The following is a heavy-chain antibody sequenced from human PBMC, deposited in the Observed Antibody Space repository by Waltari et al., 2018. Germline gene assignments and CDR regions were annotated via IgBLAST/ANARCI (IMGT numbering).Heavy chain of an antibody. CDR3: ARDEQLVLAYYYYGMDV. V-gene: IGHV1-18*04. CDR2: ISAYNGNT. D-gene: IGHD6-6*01. Sequence: VKVSCKASGYTFTSYGISWVRQAPGQGLEWMGWISAYNGNTNYAQKLQGRVTMTTDTSTSTAYMELRSLRSDDTAVYYCARDEQLVLAYYYYGMDVWGQGTTVTVSS. CDR1: GYTFTSYG. J-gene: IGHJ6*02.